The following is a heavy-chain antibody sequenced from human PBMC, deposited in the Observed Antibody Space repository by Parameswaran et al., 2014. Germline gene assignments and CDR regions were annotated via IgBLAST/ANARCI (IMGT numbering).Heavy chain of an antibody. V-gene: IGHV1-3*04. CDR2: INTGNGNT. J-gene: IGHJ3*02. Sequence: WVRQAPGQRLEWMGWINTGNGNTKYSQNFQGRVTITRDTSASTANMELSSLRSEDTAVYYCAVGYSGYDYAFDIWGQGTMVTVSS. CDR3: AVGYSGYDYAFDI. D-gene: IGHD5-12*01.